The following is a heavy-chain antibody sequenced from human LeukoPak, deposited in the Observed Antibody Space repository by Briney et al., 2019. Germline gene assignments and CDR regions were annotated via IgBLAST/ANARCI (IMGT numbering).Heavy chain of an antibody. Sequence: ASVKVSCKASGSTFTDYYIHWVRQAPGQRLEWMGWINPNSGSTNYAQKFQGRVTMTRDTSISTAYMELSRLISDDTAVYYCATVGSSSWYETPDAFDIWGQGTMVTVSS. J-gene: IGHJ3*02. CDR2: INPNSGST. D-gene: IGHD6-13*01. CDR3: ATVGSSSWYETPDAFDI. CDR1: GSTFTDYY. V-gene: IGHV1-2*02.